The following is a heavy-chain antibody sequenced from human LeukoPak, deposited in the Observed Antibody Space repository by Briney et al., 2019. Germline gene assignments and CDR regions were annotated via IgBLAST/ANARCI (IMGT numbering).Heavy chain of an antibody. Sequence: ASVKVSCKASGYTFIDHYMHWVRQAPGQGLEWMGWINPSSGGTNYAQKFQGRVTMTRDTSISTAYMELSSLRSDDTALYYCATYFTILTGYYDRDAFDIWGQGTMVTVSS. CDR2: INPSSGGT. CDR1: GYTFIDHY. D-gene: IGHD3-9*01. V-gene: IGHV1-2*02. CDR3: ATYFTILTGYYDRDAFDI. J-gene: IGHJ3*02.